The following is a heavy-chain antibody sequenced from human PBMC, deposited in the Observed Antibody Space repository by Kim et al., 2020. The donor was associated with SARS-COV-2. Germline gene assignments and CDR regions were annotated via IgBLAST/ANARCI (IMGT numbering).Heavy chain of an antibody. D-gene: IGHD3-22*01. J-gene: IGHJ4*02. CDR3: ARDGSGYDY. Sequence: GGSLRLSCAASGFAFTTYGMSWVRQAPGKGLEWVANINQDGSETYYVDFVKGRFSISRDNSKNTLYLQMNSLRAEDTAVYYCARDGSGYDYWGQGTLATV. V-gene: IGHV3-7*01. CDR1: GFAFTTYG. CDR2: INQDGSET.